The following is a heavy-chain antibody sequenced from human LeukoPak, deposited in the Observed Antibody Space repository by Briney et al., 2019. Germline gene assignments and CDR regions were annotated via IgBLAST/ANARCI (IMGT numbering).Heavy chain of an antibody. CDR1: GFTFSSYS. J-gene: IGHJ4*02. CDR2: ISCSSSYI. CDR3: ARAPQGSYPTDY. Sequence: GGSLRLSCAASGFTFSSYSMNWVRQAPGKGLEWVSSISCSSSYIYYADSVKGRFTISRDNAKNSLYLQMNSLRAEDTAVYYCARAPQGSYPTDYWGQGTLVTVSS. D-gene: IGHD1-26*01. V-gene: IGHV3-21*01.